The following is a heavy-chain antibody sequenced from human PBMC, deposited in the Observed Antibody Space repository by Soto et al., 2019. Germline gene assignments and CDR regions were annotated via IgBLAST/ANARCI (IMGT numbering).Heavy chain of an antibody. CDR2: ISYDGRET. CDR1: GFTFSAYA. Sequence: GGSLRLSCAACGFTFSAYAFHWVRQAPGKGLEWLSVISYDGRETHYADSVEGRFIISRDSSKKTAYLQMNSLRGDDTAVYFCATDPVAVTGSFIDSWGQGTLVTVSS. CDR3: ATDPVAVTGSFIDS. J-gene: IGHJ4*02. D-gene: IGHD2-21*02. V-gene: IGHV3-30-3*01.